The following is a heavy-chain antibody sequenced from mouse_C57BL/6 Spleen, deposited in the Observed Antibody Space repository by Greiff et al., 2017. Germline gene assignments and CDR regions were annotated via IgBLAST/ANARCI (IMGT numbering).Heavy chain of an antibody. Sequence: LVESGPELVKPGASVKISCKASGYSFTDYNMNWVKQSNGQSLEWIGVINPNYGTTSYNHKFKGKATLTVDPASSTAYMQLNSLTSEASAVYYCARAGNGYLYFDGWGTGPTVTVSS. CDR2: INPNYGTT. CDR1: GYSFTDYN. CDR3: ARAGNGYLYFDG. V-gene: IGHV1-39*01. J-gene: IGHJ1*03. D-gene: IGHD4-1*01.